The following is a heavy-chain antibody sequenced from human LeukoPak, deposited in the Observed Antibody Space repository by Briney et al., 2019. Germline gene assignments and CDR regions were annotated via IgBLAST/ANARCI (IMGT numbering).Heavy chain of an antibody. CDR3: ARVLGYCSGGSCYPNWFDP. D-gene: IGHD2-15*01. CDR1: GGSISSGGYY. J-gene: IGHJ5*02. Sequence: PSETLSPTCTVSGGSISSGGYYWSWIRQPPGKGLEWIGYLYYSGSTYYNPSLKSRVTISVATSKNQFSLKLSSVTAADTAVYYCARVLGYCSGGSCYPNWFDPWGQGTLVTVSS. V-gene: IGHV4-31*03. CDR2: LYYSGST.